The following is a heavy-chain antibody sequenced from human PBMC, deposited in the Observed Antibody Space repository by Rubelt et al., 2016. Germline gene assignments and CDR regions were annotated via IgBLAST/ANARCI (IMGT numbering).Heavy chain of an antibody. CDR2: ISGSGGST. J-gene: IGHJ4*02. V-gene: IGHV3-23*01. CDR1: GFTFSTYG. Sequence: PGGSLRLSCAASGFTFSTYGMTWVRQAPGKGLEWVSAISGSGGSTYYADSVKGRFTISRDNSKNTLYLQMNSLRAEDTAVYYCARDQYFSSWTEYYFDYWGQGTLVTVSS. CDR3: ARDQYFSSWTEYYFDY. D-gene: IGHD6-13*01.